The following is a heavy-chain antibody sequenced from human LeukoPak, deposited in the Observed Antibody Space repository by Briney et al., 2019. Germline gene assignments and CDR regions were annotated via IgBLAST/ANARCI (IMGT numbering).Heavy chain of an antibody. D-gene: IGHD2-2*01. V-gene: IGHV4-59*01. CDR2: IYDSGST. CDR1: GVSISSYY. CDR3: ARVGGTNYYYYGMDV. Sequence: SETLSLTCTVSGVSISSYYWSWIRQPPGKGLEWIGYIYDSGSTNYNPSLKSRVTISVDTSKNQFSLKLSSVTAADTAVYYCARVGGTNYYYYGMDVWGQGTTVTVSS. J-gene: IGHJ6*02.